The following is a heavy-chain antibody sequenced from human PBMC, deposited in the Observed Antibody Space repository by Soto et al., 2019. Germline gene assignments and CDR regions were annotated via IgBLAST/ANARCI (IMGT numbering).Heavy chain of an antibody. Sequence: SETLSLTCAVSGDSISSAYFWAWIRQPPGKGLEWIGEINHSGTTNYNPSLKSRVTISVDTSKNQFSLKLSSVTAADTAVYYCARGVTTILWTYYYYYGMDVWGQGTTVTVSS. V-gene: IGHV4-38-2*01. CDR1: GDSISSAYF. CDR2: INHSGTT. CDR3: ARGVTTILWTYYYYYGMDV. J-gene: IGHJ6*02. D-gene: IGHD3-3*01.